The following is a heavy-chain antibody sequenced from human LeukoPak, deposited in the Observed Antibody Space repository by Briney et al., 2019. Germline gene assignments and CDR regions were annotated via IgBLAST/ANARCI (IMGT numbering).Heavy chain of an antibody. CDR2: IYTSGST. J-gene: IGHJ3*02. CDR1: GGSIGSGSYY. D-gene: IGHD1-14*01. CDR3: AREQPLEDAFDI. Sequence: SQTLSLTCTVSGGSIGSGSYYWSWIRQPAGKGLEWIGRIYTSGSTNYNPSLKSRVTISVDTSKNQFSLKLSSVTAADTAVYYCAREQPLEDAFDIWGQGTMVTVSS. V-gene: IGHV4-61*02.